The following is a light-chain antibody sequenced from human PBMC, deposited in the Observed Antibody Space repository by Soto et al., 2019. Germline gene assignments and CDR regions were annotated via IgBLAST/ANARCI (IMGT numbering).Light chain of an antibody. V-gene: IGKV3-20*01. J-gene: IGKJ1*01. CDR1: QSVSSTY. CDR2: AAS. CDR3: QLYGSSRWT. Sequence: PGERATLSCRASQSVSSTYLAWYQQKPGQAPRPLISAASSRATGTPDRFSGSGSGTDFTLTISRLEPEDFAVYYCQLYGSSRWTFVQGT.